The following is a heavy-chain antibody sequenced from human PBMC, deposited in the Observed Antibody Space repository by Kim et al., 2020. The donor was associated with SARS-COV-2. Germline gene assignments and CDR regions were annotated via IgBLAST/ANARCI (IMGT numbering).Heavy chain of an antibody. CDR2: IYYSGST. V-gene: IGHV4-59*01. CDR3: ARDRHSPGYYYGMDV. D-gene: IGHD4-4*01. CDR1: GGSISSYY. J-gene: IGHJ6*02. Sequence: SETLSLTCTVSGGSISSYYWSWIRQPPGKGLEWIGYIYYSGSTNYNPSLKSRVTISVDTSKNQFSLKLRSVTAADTAVYYCARDRHSPGYYYGMDVWGQGTTVTVSS.